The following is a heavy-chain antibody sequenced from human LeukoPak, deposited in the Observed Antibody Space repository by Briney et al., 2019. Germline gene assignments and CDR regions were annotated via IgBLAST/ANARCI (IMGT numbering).Heavy chain of an antibody. D-gene: IGHD5-24*01. J-gene: IGHJ4*02. CDR1: GGSISSYY. CDR3: ARGEWGYNYSYFDY. V-gene: IGHV4-59*12. CDR2: IYYSGST. Sequence: SETLTLTCTVSGGSISSYYWSWIRQPPGKGLEWIGYIYYSGSTYYNPSLKSRVTISVDTSKNQFSLKLSSVTAADTAVYYCARGEWGYNYSYFDYWGQGTLVTVSS.